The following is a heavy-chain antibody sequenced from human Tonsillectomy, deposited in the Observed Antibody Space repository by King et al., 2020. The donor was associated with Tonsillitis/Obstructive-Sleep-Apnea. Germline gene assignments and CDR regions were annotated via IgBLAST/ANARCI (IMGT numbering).Heavy chain of an antibody. CDR2: IIPIFGTA. CDR1: GGIFNKYS. D-gene: IGHD3-22*01. CDR3: ARGTDSAGHYDNWFDP. V-gene: IGHV1-69*01. Sequence: QLVQSGAEVRKPGSSVKVSCKASGGIFNKYSINWVRQAPGQGLEWVGGIIPIFGTANYAPKFQGRVTISADDFTTTAYIELKSLRSEDTAVYYCARGTDSAGHYDNWFDPWGQGTLVTVSS. J-gene: IGHJ5*02.